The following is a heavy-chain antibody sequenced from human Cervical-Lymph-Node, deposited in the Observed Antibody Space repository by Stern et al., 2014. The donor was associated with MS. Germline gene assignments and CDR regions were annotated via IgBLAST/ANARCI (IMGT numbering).Heavy chain of an antibody. CDR2: VSYDGSDE. CDR1: GFTFSYST. Sequence: VQLLESGGGVVQPGRSLRLSCAASGFTFSYSTMHWVRQAPGKGLEWVATVSYDGSDEYYPDSVKGRFTISRDKSKNTLYLQVNSLRAEDTGVYFCARDRTVTTYYYYYGMDVWGQGTTVTVSS. V-gene: IGHV3-30*04. D-gene: IGHD4-11*01. CDR3: ARDRTVTTYYYYYGMDV. J-gene: IGHJ6*02.